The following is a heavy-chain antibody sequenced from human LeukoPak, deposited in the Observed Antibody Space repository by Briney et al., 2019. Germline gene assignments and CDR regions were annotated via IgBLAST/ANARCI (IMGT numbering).Heavy chain of an antibody. CDR1: GGTFSSYA. Sequence: SVKVSCKASGGTFSSYAISWVRQAPGQGLEWMGGIIPIFGTANYAQKLQGRVTITTHESTSTAYMELSSLRSEDTAVYYCATDTARVNYWGQGTLVTVSS. D-gene: IGHD5-18*01. CDR2: IIPIFGTA. V-gene: IGHV1-69*05. CDR3: ATDTARVNY. J-gene: IGHJ4*02.